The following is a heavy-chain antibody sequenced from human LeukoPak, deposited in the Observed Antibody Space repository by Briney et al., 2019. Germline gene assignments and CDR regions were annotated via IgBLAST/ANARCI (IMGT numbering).Heavy chain of an antibody. CDR1: GYTFTGYY. CDR2: INTNSGGT. V-gene: IGHV1-2*02. J-gene: IGHJ6*02. Sequence: ASVKVSCKASGYTFTGYYMHWVRQAPGQGLEWMGWINTNSGGTNFAQQFQGRVTMTSDTSISTAYMELSRLRSDDTAVYYCARASVDKVQGMDVWGQGTTVTVSS. CDR3: ARASVDKVQGMDV. D-gene: IGHD5-12*01.